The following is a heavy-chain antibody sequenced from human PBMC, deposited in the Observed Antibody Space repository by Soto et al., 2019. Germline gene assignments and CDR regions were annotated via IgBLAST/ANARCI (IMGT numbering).Heavy chain of an antibody. J-gene: IGHJ6*02. CDR3: ARDRREMATILYYYYYYGMDV. CDR2: ISAYNGNT. Sequence: GASVKVSCKASGYTFTSYGISWVRQAPGQGLEWVGWISAYNGNTNYAQKLQGRVTMTTDTSTSTAYMELRSLRSDDTAVYYCARDRREMATILYYYYYYGMDVWGQGTTVTVSS. D-gene: IGHD5-12*01. CDR1: GYTFTSYG. V-gene: IGHV1-18*01.